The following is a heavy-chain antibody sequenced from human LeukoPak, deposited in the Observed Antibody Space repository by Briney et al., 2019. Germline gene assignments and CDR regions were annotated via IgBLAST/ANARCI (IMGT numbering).Heavy chain of an antibody. CDR3: ARDSGSYQYLDY. CDR2: INHSGST. V-gene: IGHV4-34*01. J-gene: IGHJ4*02. D-gene: IGHD1-26*01. Sequence: SETLSLTCAVYGGSFSGYYWSWIRQPPGKGLEWIGEINHSGSTNYNPSLKSRVTISVDTSKNQFSLGLSSVTAADTAVYYCARDSGSYQYLDYWGQGALVTVSS. CDR1: GGSFSGYY.